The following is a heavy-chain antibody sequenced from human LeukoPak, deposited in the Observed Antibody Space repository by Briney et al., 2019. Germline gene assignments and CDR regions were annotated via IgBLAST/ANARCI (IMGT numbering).Heavy chain of an antibody. Sequence: KPSETLSLTCAVYGGSFSGYYWGWIRQPPGKGLEWIGSIYYSGSTYYNPSLKSRVTISVDTSKNQFSLKLSSVTAADTAVYYCASQEVEMATDDYWGQGTLVTVSS. CDR2: IYYSGST. V-gene: IGHV4-39*01. CDR1: GGSFSGYY. D-gene: IGHD5-24*01. J-gene: IGHJ4*02. CDR3: ASQEVEMATDDY.